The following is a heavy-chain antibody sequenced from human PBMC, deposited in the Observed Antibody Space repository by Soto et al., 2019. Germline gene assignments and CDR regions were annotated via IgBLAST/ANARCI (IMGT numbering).Heavy chain of an antibody. CDR1: GFTFSSYA. CDR3: AKDGVPQRSYSYGYNYFDY. Sequence: EVQLLESGGGLVQPGGSLRLSCAASGFTFSSYAMSWVRQAPGKGLEWVSAISGSGGSTYYADSVKGRFTISRDNSKNTPYLQMNSLRAEDTAVYYCAKDGVPQRSYSYGYNYFDYWGQGTLVTVSS. V-gene: IGHV3-23*01. J-gene: IGHJ4*02. CDR2: ISGSGGST. D-gene: IGHD5-18*01.